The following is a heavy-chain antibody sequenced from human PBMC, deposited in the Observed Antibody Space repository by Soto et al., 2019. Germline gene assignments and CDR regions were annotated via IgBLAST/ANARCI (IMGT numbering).Heavy chain of an antibody. CDR2: ISSSSSYM. Sequence: GGSLRLSCAASGFTFSTYNMNWVRQAPGKGLEWVSFISSSSSYMNYADSVKGRFTISRDNAKNSLYLHMNSLRAEDTAVYYCARDHYGSGNYYFEYWGQGTLVTVSS. D-gene: IGHD3-10*01. CDR1: GFTFSTYN. J-gene: IGHJ4*02. V-gene: IGHV3-21*01. CDR3: ARDHYGSGNYYFEY.